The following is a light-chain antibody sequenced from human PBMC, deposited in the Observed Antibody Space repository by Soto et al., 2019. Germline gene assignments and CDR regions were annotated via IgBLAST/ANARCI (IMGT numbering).Light chain of an antibody. CDR1: QSVSSY. CDR2: DAS. CDR3: QQYNIWSPWT. V-gene: IGKV3-11*01. J-gene: IGKJ1*01. Sequence: EIVFTQSPATLSLSPGERATLSCRASQSVSSYLAWYQQKPGQAPRLLIYDASNRATGLPARFSGRGSGTDFTLTISSLEPEDFAVYYCQQYNIWSPWTFGQGTKVDIK.